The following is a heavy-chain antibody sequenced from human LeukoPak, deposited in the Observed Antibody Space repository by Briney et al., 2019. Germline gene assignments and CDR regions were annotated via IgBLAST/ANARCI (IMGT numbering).Heavy chain of an antibody. V-gene: IGHV4-30-2*01. Sequence: SETLSLTCTVSGGSISSGGYYWSWIRQPPGKGLEWIGYIYHSGSTYYNPSLKSRVTISVDRSKNQFSLKLSSVTAADTAVYYCARLKPGGQLLYPPDYWGQGTLVTVSS. J-gene: IGHJ4*02. CDR2: IYHSGST. CDR3: ARLKPGGQLLYPPDY. D-gene: IGHD2-2*02. CDR1: GGSISSGGYY.